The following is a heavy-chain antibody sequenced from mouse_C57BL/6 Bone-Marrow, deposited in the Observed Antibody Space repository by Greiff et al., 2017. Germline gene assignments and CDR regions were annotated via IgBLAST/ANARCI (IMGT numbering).Heavy chain of an antibody. CDR2: IYPRSGNT. Sequence: VKLVESGAELARPGASVKLSCKASGYTFTSYGISWVKQRTGQGLKWIGEIYPRSGNTYYNEKFKGKATLTADKSSSPAYMELRSLTSEYAAVYFCARDYFFDYWGQGTTLTVSS. CDR1: GYTFTSYG. V-gene: IGHV1-81*01. CDR3: ARDYFFDY. J-gene: IGHJ2*01.